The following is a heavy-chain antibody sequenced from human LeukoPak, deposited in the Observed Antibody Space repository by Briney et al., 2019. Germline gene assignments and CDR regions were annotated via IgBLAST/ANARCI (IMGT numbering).Heavy chain of an antibody. CDR2: ISYDGSNK. J-gene: IGHJ3*02. D-gene: IGHD3-16*01. Sequence: GGSLRLSCAAPGFTFSSYGMHWVRQAPGKGLEWVAVISYDGSNKYYADSVKGRFTISRDNSKNTLYLQMNSLRAEDTAVYYCAKESSGGDAFDIWGQGTMVTVSS. V-gene: IGHV3-30*18. CDR3: AKESSGGDAFDI. CDR1: GFTFSSYG.